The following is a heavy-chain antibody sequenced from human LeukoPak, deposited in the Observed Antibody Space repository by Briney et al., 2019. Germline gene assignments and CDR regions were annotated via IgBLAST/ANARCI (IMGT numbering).Heavy chain of an antibody. J-gene: IGHJ5*02. D-gene: IGHD2-15*01. CDR3: AKDSGAVGYCDGGSCYYNWFYP. Sequence: GGSLRLSCAASGFTFSSYAMSCVRQAPGKGLEWVSAISGSGGSTYYADSVKGRFTISRDNSKNTLYLQMDSLRAEDTAVYYCAKDSGAVGYCDGGSCYYNWFYPWGQGTLVTVSS. V-gene: IGHV3-23*01. CDR2: ISGSGGST. CDR1: GFTFSSYA.